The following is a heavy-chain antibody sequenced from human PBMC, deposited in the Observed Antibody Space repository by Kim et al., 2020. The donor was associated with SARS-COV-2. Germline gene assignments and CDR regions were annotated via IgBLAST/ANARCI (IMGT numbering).Heavy chain of an antibody. J-gene: IGHJ4*02. CDR2: ISRDGGEI. CDR1: GFTFDDYA. CDR3: VRGQQWLIKN. D-gene: IGHD6-19*01. Sequence: GGSLRLSCAASGFTFDDYAIQWVRQVPGKGLEWVSLISRDGGEIKYADSVKGRFTISRDNGKKSVYLQMNSLRSEDTALYYCVRGQQWLIKNWGQGTQVTVSS. V-gene: IGHV3-43*02.